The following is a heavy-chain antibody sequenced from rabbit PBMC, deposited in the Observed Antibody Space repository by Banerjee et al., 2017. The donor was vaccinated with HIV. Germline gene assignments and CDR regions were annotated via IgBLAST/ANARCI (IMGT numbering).Heavy chain of an antibody. CDR3: ARPNYGVHNYGDL. CDR1: GFSLSSSYW. J-gene: IGHJ6*01. CDR2: IDVGSGGST. D-gene: IGHD6-1*01. Sequence: QQQLEESGGGLVKPGGTLTLTCTVSGFSLSSSYWICWVRQAPGKGLEWIACIDVGSGGSTWYASWVNGRFTISRSTSLNTVDLKMTSLTAADTATYFCARPNYGVHNYGDLWGPGTLVTVS. V-gene: IGHV1S43*01.